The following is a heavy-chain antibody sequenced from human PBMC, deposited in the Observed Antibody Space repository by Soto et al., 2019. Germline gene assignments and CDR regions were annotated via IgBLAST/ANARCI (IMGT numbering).Heavy chain of an antibody. CDR1: GDSINDDGHS. V-gene: IGHV4-30-2*01. J-gene: IGHJ5*02. CDR3: ARAVFCTDGFCFPNWLDP. CDR2: IYQTGTT. D-gene: IGHD2-8*01. Sequence: HLQLQESGSRLVTETLSLTCTVSGDSINDDGHSWSWIRQPPGEALEWIGYIYQTGTTQYNPSLSSRVSISADRSKNQFSLHLASVTAAVTAVYYCARAVFCTDGFCFPNWLDPWGQGILVTVSS.